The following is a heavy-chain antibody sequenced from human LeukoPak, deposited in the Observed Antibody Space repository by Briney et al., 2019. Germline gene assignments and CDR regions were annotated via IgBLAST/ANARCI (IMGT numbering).Heavy chain of an antibody. Sequence: SETLSLTCTVPGGSISSYYWSWIRQPPGKGLEWIGEINHSGSTNYNPSLKSRVTISVDTSKNQFSLKLSSVTAADTAVYYCSGGYDILTGYYSFGYWGQGTLVTVSS. V-gene: IGHV4-34*01. CDR2: INHSGST. CDR1: GGSISSYY. J-gene: IGHJ4*02. D-gene: IGHD3-9*01. CDR3: SGGYDILTGYYSFGY.